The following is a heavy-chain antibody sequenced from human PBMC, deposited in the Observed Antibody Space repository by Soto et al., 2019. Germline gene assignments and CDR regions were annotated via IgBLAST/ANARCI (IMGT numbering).Heavy chain of an antibody. V-gene: IGHV4-34*01. Sequence: QVQLQQWGAGLLKPSETLSLTCTVYGGSFNSYFWNWVRQPPGKGLEWIGEVTPDGRSNYNPSLKSRVTISKDTSKNQFSLEVTSVTAADTAVYYCTTSGRRWPDSFDIWGKGAMVTVSS. D-gene: IGHD2-15*01. CDR3: TTSGRRWPDSFDI. CDR2: VTPDGRS. CDR1: GGSFNSYF. J-gene: IGHJ3*02.